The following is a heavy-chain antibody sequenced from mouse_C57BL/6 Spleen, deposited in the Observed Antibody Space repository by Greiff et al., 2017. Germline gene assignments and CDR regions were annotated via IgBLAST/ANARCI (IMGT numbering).Heavy chain of an antibody. D-gene: IGHD2-4*01. J-gene: IGHJ4*01. V-gene: IGHV5-6*02. CDR1: GFTFSSYG. Sequence: EVKLVESGGDLVKPGGSLKLSCEASGFTFSSYGMSWVRQTPDKRLEWVAHIDRGGSYTSYPDSVKGRFTISRDNAKYTLDLQMSSLKSEDTAMYYWARRPMITNYYAMDYWGQGTSVTVSS. CDR2: IDRGGSYT. CDR3: ARRPMITNYYAMDY.